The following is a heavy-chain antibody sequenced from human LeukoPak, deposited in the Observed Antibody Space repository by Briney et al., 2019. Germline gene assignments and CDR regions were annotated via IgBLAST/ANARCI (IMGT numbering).Heavy chain of an antibody. D-gene: IGHD4-17*01. CDR3: ARETPYGDYYYYYYYMDV. J-gene: IGHJ6*03. V-gene: IGHV3-48*01. Sequence: GGSLRLSCAASGFTFSSYSMNWVRQAPGKGLERVSYISSSSSTMYYADSVKGRFTISRDNAKNSLYLQMNSLRAEDTAVYYCARETPYGDYYYYYYYMDVWGKGTTVTISS. CDR2: ISSSSSTM. CDR1: GFTFSSYS.